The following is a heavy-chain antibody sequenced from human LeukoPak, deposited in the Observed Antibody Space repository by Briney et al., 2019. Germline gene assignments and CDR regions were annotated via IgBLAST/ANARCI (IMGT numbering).Heavy chain of an antibody. D-gene: IGHD5-18*01. V-gene: IGHV4-59*01. Sequence: PSETLSLTCTVSGGSISSYYWSWIRQPPGKGLESIGYIYYSGSTNYNPSLKSRVTISVDTSKNQFSLKLSSVTAADTAVYYCARDNYSYGYLDAFDIWGQGTMVTVSS. CDR1: GGSISSYY. CDR2: IYYSGST. J-gene: IGHJ3*02. CDR3: ARDNYSYGYLDAFDI.